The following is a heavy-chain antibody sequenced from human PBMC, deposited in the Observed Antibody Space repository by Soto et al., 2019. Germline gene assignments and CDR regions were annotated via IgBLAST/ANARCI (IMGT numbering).Heavy chain of an antibody. CDR2: ISYDGSNK. V-gene: IGHV3-30*18. CDR3: AKSLDGGGSSWYSYGMDV. Sequence: GGSLRLSCAASGFTFSSYVMHWVRQAPGKGLEWVAFISYDGSNKYYADSVKGRFTVSRDNSKNTLYLQMNSLRADDTAVYYCAKSLDGGGSSWYSYGMDVWGQGTAVTVSS. CDR1: GFTFSSYV. J-gene: IGHJ6*02. D-gene: IGHD2-15*01.